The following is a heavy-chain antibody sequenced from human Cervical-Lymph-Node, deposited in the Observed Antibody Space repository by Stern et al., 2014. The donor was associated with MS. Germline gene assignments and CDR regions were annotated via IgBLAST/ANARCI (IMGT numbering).Heavy chain of an antibody. J-gene: IGHJ4*02. CDR3: AADRWGEYINHY. CDR2: VVVGSGST. Sequence: QMQLVQSGPEVKKPGTSVKVSCKASGFTFSSLGMQWVRQARGQRLEWIGWVVVGSGSTNYAQKFQERVTFTRDMSTGTAYMELSSLRSEDTAVYYCAADRWGEYINHYWGQGSLVTVSS. V-gene: IGHV1-58*02. D-gene: IGHD4-17*01. CDR1: GFTFSSLG.